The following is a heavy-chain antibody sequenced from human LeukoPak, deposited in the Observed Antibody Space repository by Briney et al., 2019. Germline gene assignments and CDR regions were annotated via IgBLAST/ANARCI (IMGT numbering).Heavy chain of an antibody. J-gene: IGHJ4*02. CDR2: INTNTGNP. V-gene: IGHV7-4-1*02. D-gene: IGHD3-9*01. CDR3: ARGEDILTGYYY. Sequence: GXSFXXXSITWVRQAPGQGLEWMGWINTNTGNPTYAQGFTGRFVFSLDTSVSTAYLQISSLKAEDTAVYYCARGEDILTGYYYWGQGTLVTVSS. CDR1: GXSFXXXS.